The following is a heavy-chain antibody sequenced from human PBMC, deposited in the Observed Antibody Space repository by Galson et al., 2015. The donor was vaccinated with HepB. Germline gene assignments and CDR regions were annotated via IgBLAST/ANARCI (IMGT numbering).Heavy chain of an antibody. D-gene: IGHD3-3*01. Sequence: SLRLSCAASGFTFSTYSMNWVRQAPGKGLEWVSYISSSSSTINYADSVKGRFTISRDNAKNSVYLQMNSLRAEDTAVYYCARGIARFFYSYCMDVWGQGTTVTVSS. J-gene: IGHJ6*02. CDR1: GFTFSTYS. CDR3: ARGIARFFYSYCMDV. V-gene: IGHV3-48*01. CDR2: ISSSSSTI.